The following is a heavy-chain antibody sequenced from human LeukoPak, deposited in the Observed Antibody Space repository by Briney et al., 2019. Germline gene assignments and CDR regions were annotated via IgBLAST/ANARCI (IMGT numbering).Heavy chain of an antibody. CDR3: ARASGRKGSGSSNAYYYGMDV. CDR1: GFTFSSYW. Sequence: GGSLRLSCAASGFTFSSYWMSWVRQAPGKGLEWVANIKQDGSEKYYVDSVKGRFTISRDNAKNSLYLQMNSLRAEDTAVYYCARASGRKGSGSSNAYYYGMDVWGQGTTVTVSS. V-gene: IGHV3-7*01. D-gene: IGHD3-10*01. CDR2: IKQDGSEK. J-gene: IGHJ6*02.